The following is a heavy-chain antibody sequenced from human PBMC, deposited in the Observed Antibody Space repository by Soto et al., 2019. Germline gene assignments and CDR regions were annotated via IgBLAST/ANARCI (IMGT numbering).Heavy chain of an antibody. V-gene: IGHV4-59*01. J-gene: IGHJ4*02. CDR2: IYYSGNT. CDR1: GGTISSYY. CDR3: ARLATRYYFDY. D-gene: IGHD1-1*01. Sequence: PSETLSLTCTVSGGTISSYYWSWIRQPPGKGLEWIGYIYYSGNTNYNPSLKSRVTISVDTSKNQFSLKMSSVTAADTAVYYCARLATRYYFDYWGQGTLVTVS.